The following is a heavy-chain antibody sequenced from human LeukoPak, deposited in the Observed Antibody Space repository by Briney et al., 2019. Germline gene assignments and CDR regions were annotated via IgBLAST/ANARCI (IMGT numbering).Heavy chain of an antibody. D-gene: IGHD1-26*01. J-gene: IGHJ4*02. CDR2: IRYDGRNK. CDR3: AKDSLRERIVGSTTRGVNDY. V-gene: IGHV3-30*02. CDR1: GFIFSSYG. Sequence: GGSLRLSCAASGFIFSSYGMHWVRQAPGKGLEWVAFIRYDGRNKYYADSVKGRFTISRDNSKNTLYLQMNSLRGEDTAVYYCAKDSLRERIVGSTTRGVNDYWGQGTLVTVSA.